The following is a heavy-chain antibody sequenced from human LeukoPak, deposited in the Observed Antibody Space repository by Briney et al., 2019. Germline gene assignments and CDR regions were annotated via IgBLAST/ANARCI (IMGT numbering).Heavy chain of an antibody. CDR1: GGSISSYY. CDR3: TREASRAGTYYFDY. D-gene: IGHD3-10*01. Sequence: PSETLSLTCTVSGGSISSYYWSWIRQPPGKGLEWIGYIYYSGSTNYNPSLKSRVTISVDTSKNQFSLKLRSVTAADTAVYFCTREASRAGTYYFDYWGQGTLLTVSS. V-gene: IGHV4-59*01. CDR2: IYYSGST. J-gene: IGHJ4*02.